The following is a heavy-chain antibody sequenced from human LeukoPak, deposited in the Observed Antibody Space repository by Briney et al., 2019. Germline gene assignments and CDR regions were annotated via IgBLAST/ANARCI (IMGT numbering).Heavy chain of an antibody. CDR3: AELGITMIGGV. V-gene: IGHV3-48*03. J-gene: IGHJ6*04. CDR2: ICSSGSII. D-gene: IGHD3-10*02. CDR1: GFTFSSYE. Sequence: GGSLRLSCAASGFTFSSYEMNWVRQAPGKGLEWVSYICSSGSIIYYADSVKGRFTISRDNAKNSLYMQMNSLRAEDTAVYYCAELGITMIGGVWGKGTTVTISS.